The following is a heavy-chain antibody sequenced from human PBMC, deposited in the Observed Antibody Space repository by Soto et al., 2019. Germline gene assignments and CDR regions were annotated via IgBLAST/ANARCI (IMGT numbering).Heavy chain of an antibody. CDR2: IHYFVST. V-gene: IGHV4-61*01. CDR3: ARGGSYVGFDS. CDR1: GGSVNSSSPY. D-gene: IGHD1-26*01. J-gene: IGHJ4*02. Sequence: PQTLSLTCTVSGGSVNSSSPYWSWLSQPPGKGLEWSGYIHYFVSTKYNPSLESRVVISVDTSKNQFSLKVPSVTAADTAIYFCARGGSYVGFDSWGQGARVTVS.